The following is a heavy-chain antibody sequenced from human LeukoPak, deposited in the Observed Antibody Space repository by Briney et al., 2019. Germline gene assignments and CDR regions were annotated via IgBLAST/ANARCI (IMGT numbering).Heavy chain of an antibody. CDR2: IYYSGST. CDR1: GGSISSGGYY. D-gene: IGHD3-3*01. Sequence: SQTLSLTCTVSGGSISSGGYYWSWIRQHPGKGLEWIGYIYYSGSTYYNPSLKSRVTISVDTSKNQFSLKLGSVTAADTAVYYCARAGVVTIPFDPWGQGTLVTVSS. J-gene: IGHJ5*02. V-gene: IGHV4-31*03. CDR3: ARAGVVTIPFDP.